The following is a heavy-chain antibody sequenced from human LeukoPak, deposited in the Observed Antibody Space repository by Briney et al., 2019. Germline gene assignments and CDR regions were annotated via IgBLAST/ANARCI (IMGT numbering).Heavy chain of an antibody. D-gene: IGHD6-19*01. CDR2: IYHSGST. J-gene: IGHJ4*02. CDR1: GYSISSGYY. Sequence: SETLSLTCAVPGYSISSGYYWGWIRQPPGKGLDWFGIIYHSGSTHYNPSLKSRVTLSVETSQNPFSLNLCSVTAADTAVYYCARTSSGWPNFDYGGQGTLVTVS. CDR3: ARTSSGWPNFDY. V-gene: IGHV4-38-2*01.